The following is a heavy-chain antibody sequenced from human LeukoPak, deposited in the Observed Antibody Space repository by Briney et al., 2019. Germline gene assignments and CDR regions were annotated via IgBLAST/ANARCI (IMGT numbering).Heavy chain of an antibody. V-gene: IGHV3-23*01. D-gene: IGHD6-13*01. CDR2: ITGGGGTT. Sequence: GSLRLSCEASGLTFSSYGMSWVRQAPGKGLQWVSAITGGGGTTYYADSVKGRFTISRDNSKNTLYLQMNSLRAEDTAVYYCEKVYSSSWSQYYYYGMDVWGQGTTVTVSS. J-gene: IGHJ6*02. CDR3: EKVYSSSWSQYYYYGMDV. CDR1: GLTFSSYG.